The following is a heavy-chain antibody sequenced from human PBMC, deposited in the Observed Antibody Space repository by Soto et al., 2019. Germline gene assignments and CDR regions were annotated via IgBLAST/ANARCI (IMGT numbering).Heavy chain of an antibody. CDR3: AHGSGWLSDQ. CDR2: IYWDDTK. V-gene: IGHV2-5*02. CDR1: GFSLDTFAVG. D-gene: IGHD6-19*01. J-gene: IGHJ4*02. Sequence: QITLKESGPTLVKPTQTLTLTCTFSGFSLDTFAVGVNWIRQPPGKPLEWLALIYWDDTKHYSSSLRNRLTITKDTSKNQVVLTMTNMDPEDTATYYCAHGSGWLSDQWGQGTLVTVSS.